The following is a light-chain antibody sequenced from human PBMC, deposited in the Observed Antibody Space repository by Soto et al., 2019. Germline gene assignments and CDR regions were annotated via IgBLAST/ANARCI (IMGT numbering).Light chain of an antibody. J-gene: IGKJ1*01. V-gene: IGKV1-16*01. CDR3: QQYQSYPAS. CDR2: DAS. CDR1: QGISSF. Sequence: DIQMTQSPSSLSASVGDRVTITCRASQGISSFLAWFQQKPGKAPKSLIYDASTLQSGVSSRFSGSGSDTHFTRTISSLQPEDFATYYGQQYQSYPASFGQGTKVEIK.